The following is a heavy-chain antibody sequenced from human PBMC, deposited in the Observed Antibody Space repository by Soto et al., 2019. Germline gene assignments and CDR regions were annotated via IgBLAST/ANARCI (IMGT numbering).Heavy chain of an antibody. D-gene: IGHD6-6*01. CDR2: LSGDSSDT. J-gene: IGHJ4*02. V-gene: IGHV3-23*01. Sequence: GGSLRLSCAASGFTFSSYAIIFCRHSPCKWLEWVSTLSGDSSDTYYADSVMGRFSVSRDNSKNTLFLQMNSLRADDTAVYYCAKKCSGSSSMGCFDSWGQGTLVTVSS. CDR1: GFTFSSYA. CDR3: AKKCSGSSSMGCFDS.